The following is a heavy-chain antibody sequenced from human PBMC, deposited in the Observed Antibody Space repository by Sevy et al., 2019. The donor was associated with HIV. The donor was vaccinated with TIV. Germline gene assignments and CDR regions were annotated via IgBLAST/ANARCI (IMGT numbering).Heavy chain of an antibody. J-gene: IGHJ4*02. Sequence: GGSLRLSCAASGFTFSDYYMSWIRQAPGKGLEWVSYISSSSSYTNYADSVKGRFTISRDNAKNSLYLQMNSLRAEDTAVYYCARLLGLRYFDWLLPDYWGQGTLVTVSS. CDR3: ARLLGLRYFDWLLPDY. CDR2: ISSSSSYT. D-gene: IGHD3-9*01. V-gene: IGHV3-11*06. CDR1: GFTFSDYY.